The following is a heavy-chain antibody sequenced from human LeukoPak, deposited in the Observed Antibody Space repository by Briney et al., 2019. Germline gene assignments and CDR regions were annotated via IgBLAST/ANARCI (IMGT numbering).Heavy chain of an antibody. V-gene: IGHV4-59*01. J-gene: IGHJ4*02. CDR3: ARMAIVGVDVGFDY. CDR1: GGSISSYY. D-gene: IGHD3-22*01. CDR2: IYYIGST. Sequence: SETLSLTCTVSGGSISSYYWSWIRQPPGKGLEWMWYIYYIGSTNYNPSLKSRVTISVDTSKHQFSLKLSCVTAADTAVYYCARMAIVGVDVGFDYWGQGTLVTVSS.